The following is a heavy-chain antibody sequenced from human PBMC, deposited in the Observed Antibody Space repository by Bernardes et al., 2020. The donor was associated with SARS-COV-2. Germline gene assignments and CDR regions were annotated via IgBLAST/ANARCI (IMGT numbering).Heavy chain of an antibody. V-gene: IGHV3-7*03. CDR1: GFTFSSYC. J-gene: IGHJ6*02. Sequence: GGSLRLSCAASGFTFSSYCMSWVRRAPGKGLEWVANIKQDGSEKYYVDSVKGRFTISRDNAKNSLYLQMNSLRAEDTAVYYCARDLMQLALATDYYYYYGMDVWGQGTTVTVSS. CDR3: ARDLMQLALATDYYYYYGMDV. D-gene: IGHD6-6*01. CDR2: IKQDGSEK.